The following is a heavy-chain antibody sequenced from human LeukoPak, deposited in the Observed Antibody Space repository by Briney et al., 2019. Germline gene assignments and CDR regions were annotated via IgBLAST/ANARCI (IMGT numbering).Heavy chain of an antibody. D-gene: IGHD3-9*01. Sequence: SQTLSLTYAISGDSVSSNSAAWNWIRQSPSRGLEWLGRTYYRSKWYNDYAVSVKSRITINPATSKNQFSLQLNSVTPEDTAVYYCARDLTLVIAGYYYYYMDVWGKGTTVTVSS. J-gene: IGHJ6*03. CDR3: ARDLTLVIAGYYYYYMDV. CDR2: TYYRSKWYN. CDR1: GDSVSSNSAA. V-gene: IGHV6-1*01.